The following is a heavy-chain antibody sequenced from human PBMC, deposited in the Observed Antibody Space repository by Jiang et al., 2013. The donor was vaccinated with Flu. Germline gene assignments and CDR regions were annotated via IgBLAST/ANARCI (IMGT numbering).Heavy chain of an antibody. V-gene: IGHV2-5*02. CDR3: ASYYYDSRLY. D-gene: IGHD3-22*01. Sequence: SGFSLTTDAEAVGWIRQPPGKALEWLAVTHWDDDHHYSPSLRDRLTITKDTSKNQVVLTVTNMDPVDTATYYCASYYYDSRLYWGQGTLVTVSS. CDR2: THWDDDH. CDR1: GFSLTTDAEA. J-gene: IGHJ4*02.